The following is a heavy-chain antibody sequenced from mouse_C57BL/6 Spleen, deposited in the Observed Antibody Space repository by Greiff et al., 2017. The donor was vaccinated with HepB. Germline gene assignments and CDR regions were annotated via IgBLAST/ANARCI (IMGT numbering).Heavy chain of an antibody. V-gene: IGHV1-69*01. CDR3: ARRGTTGYFDV. CDR2: IDPSDSYT. Sequence: VQLQQPGAELVMPGASVKLSCKASGYTFTSYWMHWVKQRPGQGLEWIGEIDPSDSYTNYNQKFKGKSTLTVDKSSSTAYMQLSTLTSEDSAVYYCARRGTTGYFDVWGTGTTVTVSS. J-gene: IGHJ1*03. CDR1: GYTFTSYW. D-gene: IGHD1-1*01.